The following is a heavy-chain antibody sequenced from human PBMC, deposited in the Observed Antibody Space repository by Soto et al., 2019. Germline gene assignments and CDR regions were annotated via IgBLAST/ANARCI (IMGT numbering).Heavy chain of an antibody. J-gene: IGHJ5*02. CDR2: IYYSGST. Sequence: SETLSLTCTVSGGSISSGGYYWSWIRQHPGKGLEWIGYIYYSGSTYYNPSLKSRVTISVDTSKNQFSLKLSSVTAADTAVYYCARARRHCSGGSCYPINWFDPWGQGTLVTVSS. D-gene: IGHD2-15*01. CDR1: GGSISSGGYY. CDR3: ARARRHCSGGSCYPINWFDP. V-gene: IGHV4-31*03.